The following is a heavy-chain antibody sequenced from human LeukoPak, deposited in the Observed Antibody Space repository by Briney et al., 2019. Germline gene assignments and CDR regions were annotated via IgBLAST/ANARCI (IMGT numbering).Heavy chain of an antibody. CDR3: TRDYGSGWYMGHDY. V-gene: IGHV3-21*01. J-gene: IGHJ4*02. Sequence: PGGSMHCPCQAPGFPFSSHTITWVPQAPGKGLDWVSSISSSSSYIYYADSVKGRFTISRDNAKNSLYLQMNSLRAEDTAVYYCTRDYGSGWYMGHDYWGQGTLVTVSS. D-gene: IGHD6-19*01. CDR2: ISSSSSYI. CDR1: GFPFSSHT.